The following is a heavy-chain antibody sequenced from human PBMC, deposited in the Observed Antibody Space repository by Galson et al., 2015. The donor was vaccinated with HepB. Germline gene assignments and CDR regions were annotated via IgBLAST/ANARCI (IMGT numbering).Heavy chain of an antibody. Sequence: SLRLSCAASGFTVSSNYMSWVRQAPGKGLEWVSVIYSGGSTYYADSVKGRFTISRDNSKNTLYLQMNSLRAEDTAVYYCASWITVTLRGFQHWGQGTLVTVSS. D-gene: IGHD4-17*01. CDR3: ASWITVTLRGFQH. J-gene: IGHJ1*01. V-gene: IGHV3-66*01. CDR2: IYSGGST. CDR1: GFTVSSNY.